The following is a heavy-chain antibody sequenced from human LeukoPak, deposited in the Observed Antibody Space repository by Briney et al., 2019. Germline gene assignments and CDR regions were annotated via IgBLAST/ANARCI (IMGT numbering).Heavy chain of an antibody. CDR1: GGTFTSYA. CDR3: ASRRTSSSYYFDD. J-gene: IGHJ4*02. D-gene: IGHD2-2*01. Sequence: SVKVSCKASGGTFTSYAISWVRQAPGQGLEWMGGIIAIFGTANYAQKFQGRVTITSDESTSTAYMELSSLRSEDTAVYYCASRRTSSSYYFDDWGQGTLVTVSS. CDR2: IIAIFGTA. V-gene: IGHV1-69*13.